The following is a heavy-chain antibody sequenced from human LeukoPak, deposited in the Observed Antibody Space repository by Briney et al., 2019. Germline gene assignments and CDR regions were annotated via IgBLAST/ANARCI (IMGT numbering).Heavy chain of an antibody. CDR2: NNHSGST. J-gene: IGHJ4*02. CDR3: ARDYGDYFDY. CDR1: GGSFSGYY. Sequence: SETLSLTCAVYGGSFSGYYWSWIRQPPGKGLEWIGENNHSGSTNYNPSLKSRVTISVDTSKNQFSLKLSSVTAADTVVYYCARDYGDYFDYWGQGTLVTVSS. V-gene: IGHV4-34*01. D-gene: IGHD4-17*01.